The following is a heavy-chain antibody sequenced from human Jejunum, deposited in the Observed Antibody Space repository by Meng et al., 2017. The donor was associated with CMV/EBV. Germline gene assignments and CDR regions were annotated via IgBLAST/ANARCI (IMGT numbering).Heavy chain of an antibody. J-gene: IGHJ4*02. CDR2: VSSVSSYT. D-gene: IGHD2-8*01. Sequence: GQLVVCGGALDKIGVSLGLSCAAAGSTFDEYYMNWIRHAPGKGLEWVSSVSSVSSYTNYADSVKGRFTISRDNAKNSPYLQMNSLRAEDTAVYYCARDRYCTNGVCYTHFDSWGQGTLVTVSS. CDR1: GSTFDEYY. V-gene: IGHV3-11*06. CDR3: ARDRYCTNGVCYTHFDS.